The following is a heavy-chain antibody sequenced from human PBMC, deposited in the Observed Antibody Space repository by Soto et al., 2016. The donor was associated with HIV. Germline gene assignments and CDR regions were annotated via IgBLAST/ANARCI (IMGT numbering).Heavy chain of an antibody. CDR3: ARDDVTAAGYFDY. CDR2: IYTSGST. D-gene: IGHD6-13*01. Sequence: QVQLLESGPGLVKPSQTLSLTCTVSGGSISSGSYYWSWIRQPAGKGLEWIGRIYTSGSTNYNPSLKSRVTISLDTSKNQFSLKLSSVTAADTAVYYCARDDVTAAGYFDYWAREPWSPSP. J-gene: IGHJ4*02. CDR1: GGSISSGSYY. V-gene: IGHV4-61*02.